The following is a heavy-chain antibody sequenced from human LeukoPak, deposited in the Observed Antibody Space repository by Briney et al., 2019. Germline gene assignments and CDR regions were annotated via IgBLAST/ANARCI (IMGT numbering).Heavy chain of an antibody. Sequence: ASVKVSCKASGYTFTSYDINWVRQATGQGLEWMGWMNPNSGNTGYAQKLQGRVTMTADTSTSTAYMELRSLRSDDTAVYYCARGVNYYGSGSYYNPDAFDIWGQGTMVTVSS. D-gene: IGHD3-10*01. CDR2: MNPNSGNT. CDR1: GYTFTSYD. J-gene: IGHJ3*02. CDR3: ARGVNYYGSGSYYNPDAFDI. V-gene: IGHV1-8*01.